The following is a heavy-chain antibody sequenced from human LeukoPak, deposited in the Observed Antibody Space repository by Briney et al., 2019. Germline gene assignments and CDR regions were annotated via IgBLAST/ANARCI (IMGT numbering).Heavy chain of an antibody. J-gene: IGHJ4*02. CDR1: GFTFSSYG. CDR3: AKDPPIVVVPAAMQEFDY. V-gene: IGHV3-30*02. CDR2: IRYDGSNK. Sequence: PGGSLRLSCAASGFTFSSYGMHWVRQAPGKGLEWVAFIRYDGSNKYYADSVKGRFTISRDNSKNTLYLQMNSLRAEDTAVYYCAKDPPIVVVPAAMQEFDYWGQGTLVTVSS. D-gene: IGHD2-2*01.